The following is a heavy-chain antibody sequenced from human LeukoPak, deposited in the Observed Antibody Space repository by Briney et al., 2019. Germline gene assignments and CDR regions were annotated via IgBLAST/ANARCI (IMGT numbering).Heavy chain of an antibody. CDR1: GYSISSGYY. J-gene: IGHJ3*02. CDR3: ASEGSRGSSRVYALDI. Sequence: PSETLSLTCTVSGYSISSGYYWGWIRRPPGKGLEWIGSIYHSGSTYYNPSLKGRVTISVDTSKNQFSLKLSFVTAADTAVYYCASEGSRGSSRVYALDIWGQGTMVTVSS. D-gene: IGHD6-6*01. V-gene: IGHV4-38-2*02. CDR2: IYHSGST.